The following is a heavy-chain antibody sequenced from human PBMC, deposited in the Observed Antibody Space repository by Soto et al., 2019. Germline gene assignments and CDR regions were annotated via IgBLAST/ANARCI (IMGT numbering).Heavy chain of an antibody. CDR3: ARDPPGIAAGGAGA. CDR1: GVTVCNNY. V-gene: IGHV3-53*01. CDR2: IYSGGDT. Sequence: EVQLVESGGGWILPGGSLRLSCAASGVTVCNNYMRWVRQSPGKGLGGVTLIYSGGDTHYADSVKGRFTISRDSSKNTVYLQMNSMRAEDTAVYYCARDPPGIAAGGAGAWGQGTLVTVSS. D-gene: IGHD6-13*01. J-gene: IGHJ5*02.